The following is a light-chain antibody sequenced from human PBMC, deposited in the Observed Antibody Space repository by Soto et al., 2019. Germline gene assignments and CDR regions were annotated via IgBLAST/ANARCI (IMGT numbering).Light chain of an antibody. J-gene: IGLJ2*01. Sequence: QSALTQPPSASGSPGQSVTISCTGTSSDVGGHNFVSWYQQHPGKAPKFLIYEVTKGPSGVPDRFSGSKSGITASLTVSGLQADDEAYYYCSAYAGNNNPVIFGGGTKLTVL. CDR3: SAYAGNNNPVI. CDR2: EVT. CDR1: SSDVGGHNF. V-gene: IGLV2-8*01.